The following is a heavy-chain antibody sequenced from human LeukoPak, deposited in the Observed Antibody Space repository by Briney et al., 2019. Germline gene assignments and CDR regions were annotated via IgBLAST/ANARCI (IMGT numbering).Heavy chain of an antibody. Sequence: GASVKVSCKAPGYTFTSYGISWVRQAPGQGLEWMGWINPNSGGTNYAQKFQGRVTMTRDTSISTAYMELSRLRSDDTAVYYCAREARITMAVADYYYMDVWGKGTTVTISS. J-gene: IGHJ6*03. CDR3: AREARITMAVADYYYMDV. CDR1: GYTFTSYG. V-gene: IGHV1-2*02. D-gene: IGHD3-10*01. CDR2: INPNSGGT.